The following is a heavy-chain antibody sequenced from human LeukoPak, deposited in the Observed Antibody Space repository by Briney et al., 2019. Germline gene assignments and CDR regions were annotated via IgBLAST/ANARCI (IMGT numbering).Heavy chain of an antibody. J-gene: IGHJ3*02. Sequence: GGSLRLSCAASGFTFSSYWMSWVRQAPGKGLEWVANIKQDGSEKYYVDSVKGRFTISRDNAKNSLYLQMNSLRAEDTAVYYCASYYDSSGYFDAFDIWGQGTMVTVSS. D-gene: IGHD3-22*01. V-gene: IGHV3-7*05. CDR1: GFTFSSYW. CDR3: ASYYDSSGYFDAFDI. CDR2: IKQDGSEK.